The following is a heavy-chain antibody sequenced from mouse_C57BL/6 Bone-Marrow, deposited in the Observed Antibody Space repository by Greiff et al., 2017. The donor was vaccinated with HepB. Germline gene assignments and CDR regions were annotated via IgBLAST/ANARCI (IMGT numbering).Heavy chain of an antibody. V-gene: IGHV1-55*01. CDR2: IYPGSGST. Sequence: QVQLQQSGAELVKPGASVKMSCKASGYTFTSYWLTWVKQRPGQGLEWIGDIYPGSGSTNYNEKFKSKATLTVDTSSSTAYMQLSSLTSEDSAVYYCARRLDWDDWFAYWGQGTLVTVSA. CDR1: GYTFTSYW. D-gene: IGHD4-1*01. J-gene: IGHJ3*01. CDR3: ARRLDWDDWFAY.